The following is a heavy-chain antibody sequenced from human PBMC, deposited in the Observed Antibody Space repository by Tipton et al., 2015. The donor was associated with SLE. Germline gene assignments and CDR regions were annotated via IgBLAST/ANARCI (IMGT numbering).Heavy chain of an antibody. V-gene: IGHV4-31*01. D-gene: IGHD3-22*01. CDR3: ASGTDYYDRSGYYYKDAFDF. CDR1: GGSISSGGYY. Sequence: TLSLTCTVSGGSISSGGYYWSWIRQYPGKGLEWMGLIYTGDSDTRYSPSFQGQVTISADNSKNQISLRLDSVTTADTAIYYCASGTDYYDRSGYYYKDAFDFWGQGTMITVSS. CDR2: IYTGDSDT. J-gene: IGHJ3*01.